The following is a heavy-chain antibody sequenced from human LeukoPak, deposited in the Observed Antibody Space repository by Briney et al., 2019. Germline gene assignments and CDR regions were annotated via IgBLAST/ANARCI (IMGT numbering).Heavy chain of an antibody. CDR2: ISSSSSYI. J-gene: IGHJ3*02. CDR1: GFTFSSYS. D-gene: IGHD3-16*02. CDR3: ASPLRYKDAFDI. Sequence: PGGSLRLSCAASGFTFSSYSMNWVRQAPGKGLEWVSSISSSSSYIYYADSVKGRFTISRDNAKNSLYLQMNSLRAEDTAVYYCASPLRYKDAFDIWGQGTMVTVSS. V-gene: IGHV3-21*01.